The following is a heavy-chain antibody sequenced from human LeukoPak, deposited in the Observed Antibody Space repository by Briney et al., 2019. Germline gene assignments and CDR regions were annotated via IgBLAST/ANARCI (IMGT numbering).Heavy chain of an antibody. CDR3: AREQGARGGDCYDY. CDR1: GYTFTGYY. V-gene: IGHV1-18*04. CDR2: ISAYNGNT. Sequence: ASVRVSCKASGYTFTGYYMHWVRQAPGQGLEWMGWISAYNGNTNYAQKLQGRVTMTTDTSTSTAYMELRSLRSDDTAVYYCAREQGARGGDCYDYWGQGTLVTVSS. J-gene: IGHJ4*02. D-gene: IGHD2-21*01.